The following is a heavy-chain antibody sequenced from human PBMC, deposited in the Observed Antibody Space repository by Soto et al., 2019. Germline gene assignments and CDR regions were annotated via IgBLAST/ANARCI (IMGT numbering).Heavy chain of an antibody. V-gene: IGHV3-23*01. CDR2: ISGSGGST. Sequence: PGGSLRLSCAASGFIFSSYAMSWVRQAPGKGLEWVSAISGSGGSTYYADSVKGRFTISRDNSKTTLYLQMNSLRVEDTARYYCAKDLKFDANYYFDFWGQGTPVTVSS. J-gene: IGHJ4*02. CDR1: GFIFSSYA. CDR3: AKDLKFDANYYFDF. D-gene: IGHD1-7*01.